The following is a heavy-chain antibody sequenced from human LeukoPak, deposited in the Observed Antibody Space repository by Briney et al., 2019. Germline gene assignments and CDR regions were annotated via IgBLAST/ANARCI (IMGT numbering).Heavy chain of an antibody. Sequence: AGGSLRLSCAASGFTFSSYGMSWVRQAPGKGLEWVSSISSSSSYIYYADSVKGRFTISRDNSKNTLYLQMNSLRAEDTAVYYCAKEISSSWQGLGYWGQGTLVTVSS. CDR3: AKEISSSWQGLGY. D-gene: IGHD6-13*01. J-gene: IGHJ4*02. V-gene: IGHV3-21*01. CDR2: ISSSSSYI. CDR1: GFTFSSYG.